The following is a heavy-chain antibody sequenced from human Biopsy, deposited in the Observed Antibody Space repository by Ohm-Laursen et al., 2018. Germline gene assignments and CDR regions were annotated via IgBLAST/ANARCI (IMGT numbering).Heavy chain of an antibody. CDR2: MNPDSGNT. J-gene: IGHJ5*02. V-gene: IGHV1-8*01. Sequence: ASVKVSCKASGYSFTNHDINWVRQATGQGLEWMGWMNPDSGNTGYAQNFQGRVTMTRNTSISTAYMELSSLRSEDTAIYFCARADPPLFYYGSGSSNWFDPWGQGTLVTVSS. D-gene: IGHD3-10*01. CDR1: GYSFTNHD. CDR3: ARADPPLFYYGSGSSNWFDP.